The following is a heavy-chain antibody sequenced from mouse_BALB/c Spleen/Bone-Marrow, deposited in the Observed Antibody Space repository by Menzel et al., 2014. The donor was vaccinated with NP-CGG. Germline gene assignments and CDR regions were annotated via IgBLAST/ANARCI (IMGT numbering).Heavy chain of an antibody. D-gene: IGHD2-3*01. J-gene: IGHJ3*01. CDR3: ARLGYYGWFAY. CDR1: GFDFSRYW. Sequence: EAKLVESGGGLVQPGGSLKLSCAASGFDFSRYWMSWVRQAPGKGLEWIGEINPYSSTINYTPSLKDKFIIPRDNAKNTLYLQMSKVRSEDTALYCCARLGYYGWFAYWGQGTLVTVSA. V-gene: IGHV4-1*02. CDR2: INPYSSTI.